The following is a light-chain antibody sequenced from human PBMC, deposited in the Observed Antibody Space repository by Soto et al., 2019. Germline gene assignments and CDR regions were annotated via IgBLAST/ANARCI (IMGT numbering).Light chain of an antibody. CDR1: QSVSNS. Sequence: ETVLTQSLAILSLSPGERAILSCRASQSVSNSLAWYRQKPGQAPRLLIYDASNRATGVPARFSGSGFGTDFTLTITSLEPEDFVVYYCQQRYTWPSFGPGTKVDIK. CDR2: DAS. CDR3: QQRYTWPS. J-gene: IGKJ3*01. V-gene: IGKV3-11*01.